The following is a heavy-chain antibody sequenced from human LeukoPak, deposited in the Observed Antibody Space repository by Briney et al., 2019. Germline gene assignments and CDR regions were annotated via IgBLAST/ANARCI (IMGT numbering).Heavy chain of an antibody. D-gene: IGHD6-6*01. V-gene: IGHV4-34*01. CDR3: ARRYSSYCFDY. CDR2: INHSGST. J-gene: IGHJ4*02. CDR1: GGSISGYY. Sequence: SETLSLTCTVSGGSISGYYWSWVRQAPGRGLEWIGEINHSGSTNYNPSLKSRVTISVDTSKNQFSLKLSSVTAADTAVYYCARRYSSYCFDYWGQGTLVTVSS.